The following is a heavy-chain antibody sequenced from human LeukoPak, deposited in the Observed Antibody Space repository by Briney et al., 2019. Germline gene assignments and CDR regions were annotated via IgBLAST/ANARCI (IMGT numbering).Heavy chain of an antibody. CDR3: ARRNRAAAGTRSAYYYYYMDV. CDR1: GFTFSSYW. D-gene: IGHD6-13*01. CDR2: IKQDGSEK. V-gene: IGHV3-7*01. J-gene: IGHJ6*03. Sequence: GGSLRLSCAASGFTFSSYWMSWVRQAPGKGLEWVANIKQDGSEKYYVDSVKGRFTISRDNAKNSLYLQMNSLRAEDTAVYSCARRNRAAAGTRSAYYYYYMDVWGKGTTVTVSS.